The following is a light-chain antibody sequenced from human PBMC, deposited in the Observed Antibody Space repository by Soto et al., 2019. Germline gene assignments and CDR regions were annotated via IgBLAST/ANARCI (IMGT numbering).Light chain of an antibody. CDR1: SSNIGINT. J-gene: IGLJ1*01. CDR2: SSN. V-gene: IGLV1-44*01. Sequence: QSVLTQPPSASGTPGQRVTISCSGSSSNIGINTVNWYQQLPGTAPKLLIYSSNQRPSGVPDRFSGSKSGTSASLAISGLESEDEADYYCAAWDDSLNGPVVGTGTEFTVL. CDR3: AAWDDSLNGPV.